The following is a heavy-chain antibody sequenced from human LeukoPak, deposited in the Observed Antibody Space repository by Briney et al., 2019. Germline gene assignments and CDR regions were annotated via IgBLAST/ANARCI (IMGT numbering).Heavy chain of an antibody. Sequence: GGSLRLSCAASGFTVSSNYMSWVRQAPGKGLEWVSVIYSGGSIYYADSVKGRFTISRDNSKNTLYLQMNSLRAEDTAVYYCARADGDGYYYYYGMDVWGQGTTVTVSS. V-gene: IGHV3-66*01. CDR1: GFTVSSNY. J-gene: IGHJ6*02. CDR3: ARADGDGYYYYYGMDV. CDR2: IYSGGSI. D-gene: IGHD4-17*01.